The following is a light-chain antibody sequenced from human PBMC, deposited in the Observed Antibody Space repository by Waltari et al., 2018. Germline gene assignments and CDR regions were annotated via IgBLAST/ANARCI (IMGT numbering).Light chain of an antibody. J-gene: IGLJ3*02. CDR2: EVT. CDR1: SNDVGAHNL. Sequence: QSALTQPASVSGSLGQSISISCAGTSNDVGAHNLVSWYQQYPGRAPKLVIYEVTIRPSGISSRFSGSKSGNTASLTISGLQSEDEAEYFCSSYSTTFTVLFGGGTKVTV. V-gene: IGLV2-14*01. CDR3: SSYSTTFTVL.